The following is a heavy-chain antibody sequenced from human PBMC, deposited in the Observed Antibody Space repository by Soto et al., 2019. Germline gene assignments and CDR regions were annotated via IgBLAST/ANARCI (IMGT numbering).Heavy chain of an antibody. CDR2: ITHSGST. V-gene: IGHV4-34*01. CDR1: GGSFSGYY. Sequence: QVQLQQWGAGLLKPSETLSLTCAVYGGSFSGYYWSWIRPPPGKGLEWIGEITHSGSTNYHPSLNSRFSISVDTSKNQCSLKLTSVTAAYTAVYYCAREVGELLRFDYWGQGTLVTVSS. CDR3: AREVGELLRFDY. D-gene: IGHD3-10*01. J-gene: IGHJ4*02.